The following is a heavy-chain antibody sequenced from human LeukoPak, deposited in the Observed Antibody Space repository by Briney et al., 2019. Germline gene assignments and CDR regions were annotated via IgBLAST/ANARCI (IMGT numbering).Heavy chain of an antibody. CDR2: MNPNSGNT. CDR1: GYTFTSYD. J-gene: IGHJ4*02. V-gene: IGHV1-8*01. Sequence: ASVKVSCKASGYTFTSYDINWVRQATGQGLEWMGWMNPNSGNTAYAQKFQGRVTMPSNTSTSTAYMELSSLRSDDTAVYYCARGTRDYDILTGYSKPRFDYWGQGTLVTVSS. CDR3: ARGTRDYDILTGYSKPRFDY. D-gene: IGHD3-9*01.